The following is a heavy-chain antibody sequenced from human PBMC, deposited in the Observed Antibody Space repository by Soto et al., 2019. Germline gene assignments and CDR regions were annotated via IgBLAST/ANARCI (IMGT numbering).Heavy chain of an antibody. CDR2: IYYSGST. CDR3: ARAGESCSSTSCYYFDY. J-gene: IGHJ4*02. CDR1: GGSISSSGYY. V-gene: IGHV4-31*03. D-gene: IGHD2-2*01. Sequence: PSETLSLTCTVSGGSISSSGYYWSWIRQHPGKGLEWIGYIYYSGSTYYNPSLKSRVTISVDTSKNQVSLKLSSVTAADTAVYYCARAGESCSSTSCYYFDYWGQGTLVTSP.